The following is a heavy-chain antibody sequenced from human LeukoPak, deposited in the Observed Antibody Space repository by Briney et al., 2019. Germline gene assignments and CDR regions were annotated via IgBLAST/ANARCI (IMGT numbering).Heavy chain of an antibody. J-gene: IGHJ3*02. Sequence: SVKVSCKASGGTFSSYAISWVRQAPGQGLEWMGGIIPIFGTANYAQKFQGRVTITTDESTSTAYMELSSLRSEDTAVYYCARDRSGSYGDAFDIWGQGTMVTVSS. D-gene: IGHD1-26*01. CDR2: IIPIFGTA. V-gene: IGHV1-69*05. CDR3: ARDRSGSYGDAFDI. CDR1: GGTFSSYA.